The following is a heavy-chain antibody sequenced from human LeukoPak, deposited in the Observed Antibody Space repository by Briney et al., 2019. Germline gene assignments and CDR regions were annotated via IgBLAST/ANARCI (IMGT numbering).Heavy chain of an antibody. CDR3: ARDHPEYGDAAFDY. D-gene: IGHD4-17*01. Sequence: GGSLRLSCAASGFTFSSYGMHWVRQAPGKGLEWVAVTWYDGSNKYYADSVKGRFTISRDNSKNTLYLQMNSLRAEDTAVYYCARDHPEYGDAAFDYWGQGTLVTVSS. J-gene: IGHJ4*02. CDR1: GFTFSSYG. CDR2: TWYDGSNK. V-gene: IGHV3-33*01.